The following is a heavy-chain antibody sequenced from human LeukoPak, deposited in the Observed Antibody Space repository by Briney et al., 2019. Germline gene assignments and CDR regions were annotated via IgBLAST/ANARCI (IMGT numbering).Heavy chain of an antibody. CDR2: IIPIFGTA. CDR3: ARDPGDSSGYKD. J-gene: IGHJ4*02. V-gene: IGHV1-69*05. D-gene: IGHD3-22*01. Sequence: SVKGSCKASGDTVSGEAISWVRQAPGQWLEWMGGIIPIFGTANYAQKLQGRVTMTTDTSTSTAYMELRSLRSDDTAVYYCARDPGDSSGYKDWGQGTLVTVSS. CDR1: GDTVSGEA.